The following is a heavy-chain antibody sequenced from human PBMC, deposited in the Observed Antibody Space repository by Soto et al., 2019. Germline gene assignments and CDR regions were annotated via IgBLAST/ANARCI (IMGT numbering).Heavy chain of an antibody. D-gene: IGHD1-26*01. CDR3: ASDGGLSGSYSDWFDP. Sequence: TGGSLRLSCAASGFTFSSYSMNWVRQAPGKGLEGVSYISSSSSTIYYADSVKGRFTISRDNAKNSLYLQMNSLRDEDTAVYYCASDGGLSGSYSDWFDPWGQGTLVTVSS. CDR1: GFTFSSYS. J-gene: IGHJ5*02. V-gene: IGHV3-48*02. CDR2: ISSSSSTI.